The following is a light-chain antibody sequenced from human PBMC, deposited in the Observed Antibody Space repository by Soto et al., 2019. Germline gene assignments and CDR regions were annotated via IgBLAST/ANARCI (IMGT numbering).Light chain of an antibody. J-gene: IGKJ4*01. CDR1: QSISSW. CDR2: KAS. V-gene: IGKV1-5*03. CDR3: QQYNSYSIT. Sequence: DIQMTQSPSTLSASVGDRVTITCRASQSISSWLAWYQQKPGKAPKLLIYKASSLGSGVPSRFSGSGSGTEFTLTISSLQPDDFATYYCQQYNSYSITFGGGTKVEIK.